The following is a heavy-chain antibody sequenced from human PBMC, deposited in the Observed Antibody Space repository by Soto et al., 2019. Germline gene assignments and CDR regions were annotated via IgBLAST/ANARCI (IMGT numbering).Heavy chain of an antibody. CDR3: ASALYCSGGSCYSGGAFDI. V-gene: IGHV5-10-1*01. Sequence: PGESLKISCKGSGYSFTSYWISWVRQMPGKGLEWMGRIDPSDSYTNYSPSFQGHVTISADKSISTAYLQWSSLKASDTAMYYCASALYCSGGSCYSGGAFDIWGQGTMVTVSS. CDR2: IDPSDSYT. D-gene: IGHD2-15*01. CDR1: GYSFTSYW. J-gene: IGHJ3*02.